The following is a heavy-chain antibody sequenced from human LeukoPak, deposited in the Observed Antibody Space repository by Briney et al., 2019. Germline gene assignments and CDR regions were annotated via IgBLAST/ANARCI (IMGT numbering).Heavy chain of an antibody. V-gene: IGHV4-31*03. CDR3: ARDSYYDSSGAFNY. Sequence: KPSETLSLTCTVSGGSISSGGYCWSWIRQHPGKGLEWIGYIYYGGSTYYNPSLKSRVTISIDTSKNQFSLKLSSVTAADTAVYYCARDSYYDSSGAFNYWGQGTLVTVSS. CDR2: IYYGGST. CDR1: GGSISSGGYC. J-gene: IGHJ4*02. D-gene: IGHD3-22*01.